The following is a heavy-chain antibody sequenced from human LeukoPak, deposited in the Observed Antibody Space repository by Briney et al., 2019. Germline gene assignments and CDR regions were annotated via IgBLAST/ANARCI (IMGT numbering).Heavy chain of an antibody. D-gene: IGHD2-2*01. CDR1: GFTFDDYA. V-gene: IGHV3-9*01. CDR3: AKGDCSSTSCTRAFDY. J-gene: IGHJ4*02. CDR2: ISWNSGSI. Sequence: GRSLRLSCAASGFTFDDYAMHWVQQAPGKGLEWVSGISWNSGSIGYADSVKGRFIISRDNAKNSLYLQMNSLRAEDTALYYCAKGDCSSTSCTRAFDYWGQGTLVTVSS.